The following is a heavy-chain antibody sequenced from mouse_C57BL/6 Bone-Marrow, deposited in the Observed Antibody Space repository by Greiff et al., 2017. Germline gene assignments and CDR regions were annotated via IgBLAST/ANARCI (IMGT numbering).Heavy chain of an antibody. V-gene: IGHV1-76*01. CDR3: ARDWDYGSSSFDY. CDR1: GYTFTDYY. CDR2: IYPGSGNT. D-gene: IGHD1-1*01. J-gene: IGHJ2*01. Sequence: VQLQQSGAELVRPGASVKLSCKASGYTFTDYYINWVKQRPGQGLEWIARIYPGSGNTYYNEKFKGKATLTAEKSSSTAYMQLSSLTSEDSAVYFCARDWDYGSSSFDYWGQGTTLTVSS.